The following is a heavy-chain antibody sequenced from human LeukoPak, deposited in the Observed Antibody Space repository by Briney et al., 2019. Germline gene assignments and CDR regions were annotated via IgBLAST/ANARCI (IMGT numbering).Heavy chain of an antibody. V-gene: IGHV3-21*01. CDR2: ISSSSSYI. Sequence: GGSLRLSCAAFGFTFSSYSMNWVRQAPGKGLEWVSSISSSSSYIYYADSVKGRFTISRDNAKNSLYLQMNSLRAEDTAVYYCARGAIGYSGTGAFDIWGQGTMVTVSS. CDR3: ARGAIGYSGTGAFDI. D-gene: IGHD5-12*01. CDR1: GFTFSSYS. J-gene: IGHJ3*02.